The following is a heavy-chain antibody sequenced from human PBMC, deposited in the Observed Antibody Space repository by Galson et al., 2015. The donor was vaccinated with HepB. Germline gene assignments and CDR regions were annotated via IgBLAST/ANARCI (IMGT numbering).Heavy chain of an antibody. CDR2: IWHDGSNK. CDR1: GFTFSSYG. V-gene: IGHV3-33*01. CDR3: VRTPPRASTVYYFYGLDV. J-gene: IGHJ6*02. D-gene: IGHD1-26*01. Sequence: SLRLSCAASGFTFSSYGMHWVRQAPGKGLEWVAFIWHDGSNKYYADSVKGRFTISRDNYRNTLFLQMSRLRAEDAAVYYCVRTPPRASTVYYFYGLDVWGQGTTVTVSS.